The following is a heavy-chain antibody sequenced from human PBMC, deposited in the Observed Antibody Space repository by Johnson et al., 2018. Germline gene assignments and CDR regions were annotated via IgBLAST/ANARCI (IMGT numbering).Heavy chain of an antibody. J-gene: IGHJ3*02. V-gene: IGHV5-51*01. CDR2: IYPGDSDT. CDR3: ASRIIDFWSGYNYAFDI. CDR1: GYSFTSYW. Sequence: EVQLVESGAEVKKPGESLKISCKGSGYSFTSYWIGWVRQMPGKGLEWMGIIYPGDSDTRYSPSFQGQVTISADKSLSPAYLQWSSLKDSDTAMYDCASRIIDFWSGYNYAFDIWGQGTMVTVSS. D-gene: IGHD3-3*01.